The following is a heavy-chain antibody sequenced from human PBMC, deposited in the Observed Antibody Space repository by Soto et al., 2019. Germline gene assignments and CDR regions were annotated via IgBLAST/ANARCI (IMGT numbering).Heavy chain of an antibody. J-gene: IGHJ4*02. CDR2: ISSSSSNI. Sequence: PGGSLRLSCAASGFTFSSYSMNWVRQAPGKGLEWVSSISSSSSNIYYADSVKGRFTISRDNSKNTLYLQMNSLRAEDTAVYYCAKTSTPMIVVVIGIDYWGQGTLVTVSS. CDR1: GFTFSSYS. D-gene: IGHD3-22*01. V-gene: IGHV3-21*04. CDR3: AKTSTPMIVVVIGIDY.